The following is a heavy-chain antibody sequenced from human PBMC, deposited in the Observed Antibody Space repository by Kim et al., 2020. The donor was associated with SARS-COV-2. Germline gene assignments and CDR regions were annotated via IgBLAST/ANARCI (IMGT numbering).Heavy chain of an antibody. CDR2: ISYDEKNK. V-gene: IGHV3-30*18. D-gene: IGHD1-26*01. J-gene: IGHJ6*02. CDR1: GFTFNNSG. CDR3: AKVEYYHSPYYYGMDV. Sequence: GGSLRLSCAASGFTFNNSGMHWVRQAPGKGLERVAVISYDEKNKYYVDSVKGRFTISRDNSKNTVYLQMNSLRAEDTAVYYCAKVEYYHSPYYYGMDVWGQGATVTVSS.